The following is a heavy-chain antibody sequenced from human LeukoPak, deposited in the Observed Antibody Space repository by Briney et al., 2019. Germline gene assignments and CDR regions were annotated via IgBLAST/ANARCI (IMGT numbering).Heavy chain of an antibody. D-gene: IGHD5-12*01. J-gene: IGHJ4*02. V-gene: IGHV1-18*01. CDR3: ARDLRAFVATKGFDY. Sequence: ASVKVSCKASGYTFTSYGISWVRQAPGQGLEWMGWISAYNGNTNYAQKLQGRVTMTTDTPTSTAYMELRSLRSDDTAVYYCARDLRAFVATKGFDYWGQGTLVTVSS. CDR1: GYTFTSYG. CDR2: ISAYNGNT.